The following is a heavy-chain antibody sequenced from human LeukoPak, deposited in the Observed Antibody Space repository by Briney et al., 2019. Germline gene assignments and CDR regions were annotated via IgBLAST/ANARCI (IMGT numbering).Heavy chain of an antibody. CDR1: GYTFTGYY. Sequence: ASVTVSCKASGYTFTGYYMHWVRQAPGQGLEWMGWINPNSGGTNYAQKFQGRVTMTRDTSISTAYMELSRLRSDDTAVYYCAGGGDFWSGYYIDYWGRGTLVSVSS. D-gene: IGHD3-3*01. CDR3: AGGGDFWSGYYIDY. J-gene: IGHJ4*02. CDR2: INPNSGGT. V-gene: IGHV1-2*02.